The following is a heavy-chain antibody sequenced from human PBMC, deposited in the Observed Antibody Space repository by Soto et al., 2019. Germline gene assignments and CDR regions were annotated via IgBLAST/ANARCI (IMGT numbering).Heavy chain of an antibody. D-gene: IGHD3-22*01. CDR1: GFTFSSYA. V-gene: IGHV3-30-3*01. CDR3: TTPYYYDSSGYYH. CDR2: ISYDGSNK. J-gene: IGHJ5*02. Sequence: VGSVRLSCAASGFTFSSYAMHWVRQAPGKGLEWVAVISYDGSNKYYADSVKGRFTISGDNSKNTLYLQMNSLRAEDTAVYYCTTPYYYDSSGYYHWGQGTLVTVSS.